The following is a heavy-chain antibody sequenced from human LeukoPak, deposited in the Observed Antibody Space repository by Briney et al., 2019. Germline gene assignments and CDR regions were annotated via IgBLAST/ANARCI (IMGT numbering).Heavy chain of an antibody. CDR2: IYYSGST. Sequence: SETLSLTCTVSGYSISSGYYWGWIRQPPGKGLEWIGSIYYSGSTYYNPSLKSRVTISVDTSKNQFSLKLSSVTAADTAVYYCARDRIAARYGAFDIWGQGTMVTVSS. J-gene: IGHJ3*02. CDR3: ARDRIAARYGAFDI. V-gene: IGHV4-38-2*02. D-gene: IGHD6-6*01. CDR1: GYSISSGYY.